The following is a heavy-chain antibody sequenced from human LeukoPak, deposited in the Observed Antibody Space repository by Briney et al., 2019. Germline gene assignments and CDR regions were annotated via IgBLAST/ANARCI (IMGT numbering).Heavy chain of an antibody. J-gene: IGHJ4*02. V-gene: IGHV4-59*08. CDR1: GGSISSYY. CDR2: IFYSGNT. D-gene: IGHD6-19*01. CDR3: ARHSSGLYYFHY. Sequence: SETLSLTCTVSGGSISSYYCNWIRQPPGKGLEWIGHIFYSGNTNYSPSLKSRVTISVDTSKNQFSLKLTSVTAADTAIYYCARHSSGLYYFHYWGQGTLVTVSS.